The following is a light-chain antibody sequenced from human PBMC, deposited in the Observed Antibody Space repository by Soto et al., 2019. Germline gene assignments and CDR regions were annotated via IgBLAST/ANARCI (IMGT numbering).Light chain of an antibody. CDR2: EVS. CDR1: TSDVGGYKY. J-gene: IGLJ1*01. Sequence: QSVLTQPASVSGSPGQSITISCTGTTSDVGGYKYVSWYQLHPGKAPKLMIYEVSNRPSGISNRFSASKSGNTASLTISGLQPEDEADYYSSSYTSSNYVFGPGTKVTVL. CDR3: SSYTSSNYV. V-gene: IGLV2-14*01.